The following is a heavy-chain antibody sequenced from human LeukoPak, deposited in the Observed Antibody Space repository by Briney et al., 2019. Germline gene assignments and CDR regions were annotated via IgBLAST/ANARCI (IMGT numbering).Heavy chain of an antibody. Sequence: GSLRLSCAASGFSFNSYWMSWVRQAPGKRLEWAANIKEDGSEKKYVDSVKGRFTISRDNAKNSLYLQMNSLRAEDTAVYYCARDRLVSLAPHYFDYWGQGTLVTVSS. V-gene: IGHV3-7*01. J-gene: IGHJ4*02. D-gene: IGHD3-9*01. CDR2: IKEDGSEK. CDR1: GFSFNSYW. CDR3: ARDRLVSLAPHYFDY.